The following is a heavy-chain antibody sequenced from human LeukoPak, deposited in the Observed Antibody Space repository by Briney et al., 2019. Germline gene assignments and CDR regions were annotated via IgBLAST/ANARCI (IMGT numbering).Heavy chain of an antibody. Sequence: SETLSLTCAVYGGSFSGYYWSWIRQPPGKGLEWIGEINHSGSTNYNPSLKSRVTIPVDTSKNQFSLKLSSVTAADTAVYYCARDRDYVWGSYRSFDYWGQGTLVTVSS. CDR3: ARDRDYVWGSYRSFDY. CDR1: GGSFSGYY. J-gene: IGHJ4*02. CDR2: INHSGST. V-gene: IGHV4-34*01. D-gene: IGHD3-16*02.